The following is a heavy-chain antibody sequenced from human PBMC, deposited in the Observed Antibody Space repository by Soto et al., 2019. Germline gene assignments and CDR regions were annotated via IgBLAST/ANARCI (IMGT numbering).Heavy chain of an antibody. D-gene: IGHD3-3*01. CDR2: IRSKANSYAT. J-gene: IGHJ6*03. CDR3: TRPAPYFWSGYYYMDV. Sequence: GGSLRLSCAASGFTFSGSAMHWVRQASGKGLEWVGRIRSKANSYATAYAASVKGRFTISRDDSKNTAYLQMNSLKTEDTAVYYCTRPAPYFWSGYYYMDVWGKGTTVTVSS. V-gene: IGHV3-73*01. CDR1: GFTFSGSA.